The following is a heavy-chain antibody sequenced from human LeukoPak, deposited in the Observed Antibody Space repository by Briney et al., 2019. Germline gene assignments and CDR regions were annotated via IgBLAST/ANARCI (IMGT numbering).Heavy chain of an antibody. V-gene: IGHV4-34*01. CDR2: INHSGST. CDR3: ARGSAQGH. CDR1: GGSFSGYY. J-gene: IGHJ1*01. Sequence: SETLSLTCAVYGGSFSGYYWSWIRQPPGKGLEWIGEINHSGSTNYNPSLKSRVTISVDTSKNQFSLKLSSVTAADTAVYYCARGSAQGHWGQGTLVIVSS.